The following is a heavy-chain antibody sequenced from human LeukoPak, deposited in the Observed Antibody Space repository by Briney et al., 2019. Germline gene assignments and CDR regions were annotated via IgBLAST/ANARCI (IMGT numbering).Heavy chain of an antibody. J-gene: IGHJ4*02. CDR3: ARDSPAYYYDSSGYSSKFDY. D-gene: IGHD3-22*01. Sequence: GGSLRLSCAASGFTFSTYNMNWVRQAPGKGLEWVSSITSSSTYIYYADSVKGRFTISRDNAKNSLYLQMNSLRSDDTAVYYCARDSPAYYYDSSGYSSKFDYWGQGTLVTVSS. CDR2: ITSSSTYI. V-gene: IGHV3-21*04. CDR1: GFTFSTYN.